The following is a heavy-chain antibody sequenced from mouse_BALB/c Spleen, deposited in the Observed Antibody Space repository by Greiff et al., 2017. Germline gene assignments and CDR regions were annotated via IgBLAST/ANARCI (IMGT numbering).Heavy chain of an antibody. J-gene: IGHJ2*01. CDR3: ATYYGSFDY. CDR2: INSNGGST. CDR1: GFTFSSYG. D-gene: IGHD1-1*01. V-gene: IGHV5-6-3*01. Sequence: EVNVVESGGGLVQPGGSLKLSCAASGFTFSSYGMSWVRQTPDKRLELVATINSNGGSTYYPDSVKGRFTISRDNAKNTLYLQMSSLKSEDTAMYYCATYYGSFDYWGQGTTLTVSS.